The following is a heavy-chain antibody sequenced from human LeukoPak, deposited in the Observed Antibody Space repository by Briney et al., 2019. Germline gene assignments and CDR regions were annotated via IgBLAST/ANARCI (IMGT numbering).Heavy chain of an antibody. Sequence: ASVKVSCKASGYTFTSYYMHWVRQAPGQGLEWMGIINPSGGSTSYAQKFQGRVTMTRDMSTSTVYMELSSLRSEDTAVYYCARDGRVDYGDYTFDYWGQGTQVTVSS. CDR3: ARDGRVDYGDYTFDY. J-gene: IGHJ4*02. CDR1: GYTFTSYY. V-gene: IGHV1-46*01. CDR2: INPSGGST. D-gene: IGHD4-17*01.